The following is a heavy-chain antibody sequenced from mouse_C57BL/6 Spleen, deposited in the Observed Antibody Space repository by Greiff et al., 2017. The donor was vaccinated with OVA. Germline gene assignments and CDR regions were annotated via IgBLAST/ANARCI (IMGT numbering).Heavy chain of an antibody. CDR3: ARGDFHWYFDV. Sequence: EVKVVESGGGLVKPGGSLKLSCAASGFTFSSYAMSWVRQTPEKRLEWVATISDGGSYTYYPDNVKGRFTISRDNAKNNLYLQMSHLKSEDTAMYYCARGDFHWYFDVWGTGTTVTVSS. CDR1: GFTFSSYA. V-gene: IGHV5-4*03. J-gene: IGHJ1*03. D-gene: IGHD3-3*01. CDR2: ISDGGSYT.